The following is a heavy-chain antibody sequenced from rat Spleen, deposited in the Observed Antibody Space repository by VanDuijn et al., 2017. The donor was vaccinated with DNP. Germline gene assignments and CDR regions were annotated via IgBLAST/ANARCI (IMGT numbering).Heavy chain of an antibody. CDR3: AKHARPIGRVYYYAMDA. D-gene: IGHD1-4*01. CDR2: INTDGGNT. CDR1: GFTFSNRW. J-gene: IGHJ4*01. V-gene: IGHV5-58*01. Sequence: EVQVLESGGGLVQPGRSLRLSCVTSGFTFSNRWMFWIRQAPGKGLEWMASINTDGGNTYYPDSVKGRFTISRDNAKSTLYLQMDSLRSEDTATYYCAKHARPIGRVYYYAMDAWGQGTSVTVSS.